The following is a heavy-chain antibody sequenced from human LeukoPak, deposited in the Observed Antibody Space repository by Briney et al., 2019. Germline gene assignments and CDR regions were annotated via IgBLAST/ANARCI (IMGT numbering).Heavy chain of an antibody. CDR3: ARGLGARSGDLLDY. CDR1: GFTFSSYE. V-gene: IGHV3-21*01. J-gene: IGHJ4*02. CDR2: ISSSSYI. D-gene: IGHD1-26*01. Sequence: GGSLRLSCAASGFTFSSYEMNWVRQAPGKGLEWVSSISSSSYIYYADSVKGRFTISRDNAKNSLYLQMNSLRAEDTAVYYCARGLGARSGDLLDYWGQGTLVTVSS.